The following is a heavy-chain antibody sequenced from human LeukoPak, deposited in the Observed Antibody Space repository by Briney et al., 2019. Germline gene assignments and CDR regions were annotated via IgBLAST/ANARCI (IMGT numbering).Heavy chain of an antibody. CDR2: ISSTGTYI. CDR1: GFTFSTYR. CDR3: AGPKGGDTSMELAY. D-gene: IGHD5-18*01. V-gene: IGHV3-21*01. J-gene: IGHJ4*02. Sequence: PGGSLRLSCAASGFTFSTYRMNWVRQAPGRGLEWVSSISSTGTYIYYADSVEGRFTISRDNAKNSLYLQMNSLRAEDTAVYYCAGPKGGDTSMELAYWGQGTLVTVSS.